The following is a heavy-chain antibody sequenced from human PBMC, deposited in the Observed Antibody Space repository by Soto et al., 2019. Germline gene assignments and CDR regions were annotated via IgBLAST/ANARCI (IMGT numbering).Heavy chain of an antibody. Sequence: QVRLVQPDGAVKRPGASVRISCKASGYTFTDFAIYWVRQAPGQRLEWMGWINAADGKTKSSQTFQGRVTIVRDTSASTAYMDLNSLTFEDTAVYYCARPGYDAALDYWGQGTLITVSA. J-gene: IGHJ4*02. CDR3: ARPGYDAALDY. CDR2: INAADGKT. CDR1: GYTFTDFA. V-gene: IGHV1-3*01. D-gene: IGHD5-12*01.